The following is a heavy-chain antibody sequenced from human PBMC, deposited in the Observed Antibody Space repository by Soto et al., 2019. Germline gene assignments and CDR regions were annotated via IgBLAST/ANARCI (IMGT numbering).Heavy chain of an antibody. D-gene: IGHD2-2*01. J-gene: IGHJ3*02. CDR3: AGSAEYQLPHDAFDI. CDR2: IKQDGSEK. V-gene: IGHV3-7*01. CDR1: GFTFSSYW. Sequence: GGSLRLSCAASGFTFSSYWMSWVRQAPGKGLEWVANIKQDGSEKYYVDSVKGRFTISRDNAKNSLYLQMNSLRAEDTAVYYCAGSAEYQLPHDAFDIWGQGTMVTVSS.